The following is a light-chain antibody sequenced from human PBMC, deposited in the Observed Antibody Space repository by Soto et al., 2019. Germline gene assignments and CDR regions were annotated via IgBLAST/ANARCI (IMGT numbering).Light chain of an antibody. J-gene: IGKJ4*01. CDR2: SAS. CDR3: QQYRDWAPIT. Sequence: EIVMTQSPAALSLSPGERATLSCRASQSVGTNLAWYQQKPGQAPRPLIYSASARATDVPARFSGSGSGTEFTLTISSLQSEDFAVYYCQQYRDWAPITFGGGTKVDI. CDR1: QSVGTN. V-gene: IGKV3-15*01.